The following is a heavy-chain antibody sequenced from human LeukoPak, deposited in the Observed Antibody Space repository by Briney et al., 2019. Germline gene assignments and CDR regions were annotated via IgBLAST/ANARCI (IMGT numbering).Heavy chain of an antibody. J-gene: IGHJ4*02. CDR2: LSGSGGDT. CDR3: AKDAMATVTYFDY. V-gene: IGHV3-23*01. D-gene: IGHD4-17*01. CDR1: GFTFNSYA. Sequence: GGSLRLSCATSGFTFNSYAMSWVRQAPGKGLEWVSGLSGSGGDTDYADSVKGRFTISRDNSRSTLYLQMNSLRSEDTAVYYCAKDAMATVTYFDYWGQGSLVTVSS.